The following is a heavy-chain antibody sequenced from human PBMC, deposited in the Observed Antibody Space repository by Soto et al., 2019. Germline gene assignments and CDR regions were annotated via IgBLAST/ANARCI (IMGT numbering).Heavy chain of an antibody. CDR1: GYTFTNYG. CDR2: ISAHSGNT. V-gene: IGHV1-18*01. CDR3: TRVRDFWSGHPFDY. D-gene: IGHD3-3*01. J-gene: IGHJ4*02. Sequence: QVQLVQPETEVKKPGASVKVSCKSSGYTFTNYGFSWVRQAPGLGLEWMGWISAHSGNTHYAQNLQDRVTVTTDPATSTAYMELRNLRSDDTAVYYCTRVRDFWSGHPFDYWGQGTLVTVSS.